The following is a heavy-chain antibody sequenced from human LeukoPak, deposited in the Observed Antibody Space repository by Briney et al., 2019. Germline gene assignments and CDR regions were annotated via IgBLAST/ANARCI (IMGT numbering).Heavy chain of an antibody. CDR1: GLTVSSSY. CDR2: IYNDGST. J-gene: IGHJ6*02. Sequence: GGSLRLSCAASGLTVSSSYMSWVRQAPGKGLEWVSIIYNDGSTYYADSMKGRFTISRDNSKNSLYLQMNSLRTEDTALYYCAKEPILTGYYNFGLYGMDVWGQGTTVTVSS. D-gene: IGHD3-9*01. CDR3: AKEPILTGYYNFGLYGMDV. V-gene: IGHV3-53*05.